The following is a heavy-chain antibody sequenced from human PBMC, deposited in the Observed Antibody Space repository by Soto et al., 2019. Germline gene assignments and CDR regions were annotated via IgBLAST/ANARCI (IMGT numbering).Heavy chain of an antibody. CDR2: ISGSGGST. V-gene: IGHV3-23*01. CDR1: GFTFSSYA. CDR3: AKDLGYSSSSDYFDY. J-gene: IGHJ4*02. D-gene: IGHD6-13*01. Sequence: GGSLRLSCAASGFTFSSYAMSWVRQAPGKGLEWVSAISGSGGSTYYADSVKGRFTISRDNSKNTLYLQMNSLRAEDTAVYYCAKDLGYSSSSDYFDYWGQGTLVTVSS.